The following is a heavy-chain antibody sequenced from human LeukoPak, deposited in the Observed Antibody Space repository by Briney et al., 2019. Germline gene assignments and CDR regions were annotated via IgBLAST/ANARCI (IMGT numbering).Heavy chain of an antibody. CDR3: ARDQEGFDY. CDR2: IYPRDGST. J-gene: IGHJ4*02. V-gene: IGHV1-46*01. CDR1: GYTFTSNY. Sequence: ASVKVSCTASGYTFTSNYMHWVRQAPGQGLEWMGMIYPRDGSTSYAQKFQGRVTVTRDTSTSTVHMELSGLRSEDTAVHYCARDQEGFDYWGQGTLVTVSS.